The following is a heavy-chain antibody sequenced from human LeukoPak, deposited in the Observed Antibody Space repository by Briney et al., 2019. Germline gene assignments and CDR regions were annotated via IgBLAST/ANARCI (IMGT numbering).Heavy chain of an antibody. CDR2: INPNSGGT. CDR3: ARGMAVVGYYYYGMDV. D-gene: IGHD6-19*01. CDR1: GYTFTGYY. V-gene: IGHV1-2*02. J-gene: IGHJ6*02. Sequence: GASVKVSCKASGYTFTGYYMHWVRQAPGQGLEWMGWINPNSGGTNYAQKFQGRVTMTRDTSISTAYMELSRLRSDDTAVYYCARGMAVVGYYYYGMDVWGQGTTVTVSS.